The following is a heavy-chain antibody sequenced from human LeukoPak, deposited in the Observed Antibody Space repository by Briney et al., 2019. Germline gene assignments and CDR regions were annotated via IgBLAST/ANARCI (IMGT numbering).Heavy chain of an antibody. V-gene: IGHV1-8*01. CDR3: ASEKWVKREGVYYYYGITV. CDR2: MNPNSGNT. CDR1: GYPFNTYD. Sequence: VSVKVSCKASGYPFNTYDINWVRQATGQGLEWMGWMNPNSGNTNCAQKFKGRVTMTRDTAMGTAYMELSSLTSEDTAVYYCASEKWVKREGVYYYYGITVWGQGTTVTVSS. D-gene: IGHD1-26*01. J-gene: IGHJ6*02.